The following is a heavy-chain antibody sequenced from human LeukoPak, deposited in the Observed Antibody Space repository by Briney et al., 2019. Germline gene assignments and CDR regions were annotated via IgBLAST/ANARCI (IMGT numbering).Heavy chain of an antibody. V-gene: IGHV3-23*01. CDR1: GFTFSSCG. Sequence: GGSLRLSCAASGFTFSSCGMSWVRQAPGKGLEWVSTISASGYNAYYADSVQGRFTISRDNSKNTLYLQRNSLRAEDTAVYYCARETYSTPRYYYYYYMDVWGKGTTVTVSS. CDR2: ISASGYNA. CDR3: ARETYSTPRYYYYYYMDV. J-gene: IGHJ6*03. D-gene: IGHD6-13*01.